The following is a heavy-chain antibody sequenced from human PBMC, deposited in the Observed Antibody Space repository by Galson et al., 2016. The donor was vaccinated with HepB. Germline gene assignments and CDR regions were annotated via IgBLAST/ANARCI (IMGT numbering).Heavy chain of an antibody. CDR1: GGAVSDGSYY. D-gene: IGHD3-22*01. Sequence: TLSLTCSVSGGAVSDGSYYWSWIRQPAGKGLEWIGRVYASGSTNYNPSLESRVTISIDTSTNQFSLKLSSVTATDTAVYYCARVNSGYYHDADYWGQGTLVTVSS. CDR3: ARVNSGYYHDADY. J-gene: IGHJ4*02. V-gene: IGHV4-61*02. CDR2: VYASGST.